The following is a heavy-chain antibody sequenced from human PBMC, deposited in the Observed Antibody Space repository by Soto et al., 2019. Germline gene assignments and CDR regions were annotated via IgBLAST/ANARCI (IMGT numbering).Heavy chain of an antibody. CDR3: AKAGCSGGSCLVRNWFDP. CDR2: ISGSGGST. CDR1: GFTFSSYA. J-gene: IGHJ5*02. Sequence: EVQLLESGGGLVQPGGSLRLSCAASGFTFSSYAMSWVRQAPGKGLEWVPAISGSGGSTYYADSVKGRFTISRDNSKNTLYLQMNSLRAEDTAVYYCAKAGCSGGSCLVRNWFDPWGQGTLVTVSS. D-gene: IGHD2-15*01. V-gene: IGHV3-23*01.